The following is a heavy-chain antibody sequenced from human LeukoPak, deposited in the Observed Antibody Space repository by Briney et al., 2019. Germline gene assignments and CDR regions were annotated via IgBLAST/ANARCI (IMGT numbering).Heavy chain of an antibody. J-gene: IGHJ4*02. CDR2: FDPEDGET. D-gene: IGHD3-10*01. CDR1: GYTLTELS. Sequence: VASVKVSCKVSGYTLTELSMHWVRQAPGKGLEWMGGFDPEDGETIYAQKLQGRVTMTTDTSTSTAYMELRSLRSDDTAVYYCARDVTGWFGELLYDYFDYWGQGTLVTVSS. CDR3: ARDVTGWFGELLYDYFDY. V-gene: IGHV1-24*01.